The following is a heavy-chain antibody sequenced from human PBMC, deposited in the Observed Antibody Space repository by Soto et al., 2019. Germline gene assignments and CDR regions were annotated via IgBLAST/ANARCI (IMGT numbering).Heavy chain of an antibody. V-gene: IGHV3-23*01. Sequence: SLRLSCAAAGFTFSSYAMSWVRQAPGKGLEWVSAISGSGGSTYYADSVKGRFTISGDNSKNTLYLQMNSLRAEDTAVYYCAKRGYSSSWYFGYWGQGTLVTVSS. J-gene: IGHJ4*02. CDR2: ISGSGGST. CDR3: AKRGYSSSWYFGY. D-gene: IGHD6-13*01. CDR1: GFTFSSYA.